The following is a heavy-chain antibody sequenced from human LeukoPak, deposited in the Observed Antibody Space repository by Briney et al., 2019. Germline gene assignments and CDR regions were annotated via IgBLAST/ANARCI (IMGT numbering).Heavy chain of an antibody. D-gene: IGHD4-4*01. CDR1: GFTFSSYW. J-gene: IGHJ4*02. CDR3: ARSDYSNYYFDY. CDR2: INSDGSST. Sequence: GGSLRLSCAASGFTFSSYWMHWVRQAPGKGLVWVSRINSDGSSTSYADSVKGRFTISRDNAKNTLYLQMNGLRAEDTAVYYCARSDYSNYYFDYWGQGTLVTVSS. V-gene: IGHV3-74*01.